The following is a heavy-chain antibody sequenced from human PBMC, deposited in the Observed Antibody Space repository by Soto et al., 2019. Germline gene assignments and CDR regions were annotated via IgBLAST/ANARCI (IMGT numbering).Heavy chain of an antibody. Sequence: PGGSLRLSCVASEFSFSTYWMHWVRQAPGKGLMWVARIDTTGSTTTYADSVQGRFTISRDNAKNTMYLQMNSVRDDDTAIYFCASVSAAQYYYGMDARGQGTKVTVSS. D-gene: IGHD2-15*01. CDR2: IDTTGSTT. J-gene: IGHJ6*02. CDR1: EFSFSTYW. CDR3: ASVSAAQYYYGMDA. V-gene: IGHV3-74*01.